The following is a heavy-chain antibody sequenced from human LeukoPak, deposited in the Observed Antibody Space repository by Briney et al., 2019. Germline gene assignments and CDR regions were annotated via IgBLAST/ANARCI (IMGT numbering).Heavy chain of an antibody. CDR2: IYPNGDA. CDR3: ASAYYGDYGGY. D-gene: IGHD4-17*01. CDR1: GFTVSSNY. J-gene: IGHJ4*02. V-gene: IGHV3-66*01. Sequence: GGSLRLSCAASGFTVSSNYMSWVHQAPGKGLEWVSVIYPNGDAYYADSLKGRFTISRDTSKNTMYLQMNSLSAEDTAVYYCASAYYGDYGGYWGQGTLVTVSS.